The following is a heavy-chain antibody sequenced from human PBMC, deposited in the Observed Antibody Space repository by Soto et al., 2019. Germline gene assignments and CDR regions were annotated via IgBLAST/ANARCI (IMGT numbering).Heavy chain of an antibody. CDR2: ISSSSSTI. D-gene: IGHD6-13*01. V-gene: IGHV3-48*01. CDR1: GFTFSSYS. J-gene: IGHJ5*02. CDR3: ARHPERIAEIGWFDP. Sequence: EVQLVESGGCLVQPGGSLRLSCAASGFTFSSYSMNWVRQAPGKGLEWVSYISSSSSTIYYADSVKGRFTISRDNAKNPLYLQMNSLRAEDTAVYYCARHPERIAEIGWFDPWGQGTLVTVSS.